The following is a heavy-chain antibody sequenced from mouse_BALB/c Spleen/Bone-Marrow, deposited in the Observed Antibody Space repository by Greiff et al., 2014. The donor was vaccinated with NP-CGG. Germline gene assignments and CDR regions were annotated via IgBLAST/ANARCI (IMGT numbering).Heavy chain of an antibody. CDR3: ARWKYYAMDY. CDR1: GFNIKVTY. J-gene: IGHJ4*01. V-gene: IGHV14-3*02. CDR2: IDPANGNT. Sequence: VQLQQPGAELVKPGASVKLSCTASGFNIKVTYMHWVKQRPEQGLEWIGRIDPANGNTKYDPKFQGKATITADTSSNTAYLQLSSLTSEDTAVYYCARWKYYAMDYWGQGTSVTVSS.